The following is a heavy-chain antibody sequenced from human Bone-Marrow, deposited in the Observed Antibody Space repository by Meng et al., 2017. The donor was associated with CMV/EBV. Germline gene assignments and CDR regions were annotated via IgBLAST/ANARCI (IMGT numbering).Heavy chain of an antibody. CDR3: ARAPVLYRYCSSTSCSKFDY. CDR1: GGSFSGYY. V-gene: IGHV4-34*01. D-gene: IGHD2-2*01. Sequence: SETLSLTCAVYGGSFSGYYWGWIRQPPGKGLEWIGSIYYSGSTYYNPSLKSRVTISVDTSKNQFSLKLSSVTAADTAVYYCARAPVLYRYCSSTSCSKFDYWGQGTLVTVSS. J-gene: IGHJ4*02. CDR2: IYYSGST.